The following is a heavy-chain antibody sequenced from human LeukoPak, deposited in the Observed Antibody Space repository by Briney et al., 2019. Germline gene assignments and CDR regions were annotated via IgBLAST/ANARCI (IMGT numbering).Heavy chain of an antibody. J-gene: IGHJ4*02. CDR1: GFTVSSNY. V-gene: IGHV3-23*01. Sequence: GGSLRLSCAASGFTVSSNYMNWVRQAPGKGLEWVSAISGSGGSTYYADSVKGRFTISRDNSKNTLYLQMNSLRAEDTAVYYCAKLAAAGPFDYWGQGTLVTVSS. CDR3: AKLAAAGPFDY. CDR2: ISGSGGST. D-gene: IGHD6-13*01.